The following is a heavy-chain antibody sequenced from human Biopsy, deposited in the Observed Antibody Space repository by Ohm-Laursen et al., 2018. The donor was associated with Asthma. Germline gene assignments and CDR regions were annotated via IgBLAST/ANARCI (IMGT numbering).Heavy chain of an antibody. CDR3: ARAVSSSSYWYFDL. V-gene: IGHV4-39*02. CDR1: GDAMSTRGSY. Sequence: SDTLSLICIVSGDAMSTRGSYWGWIRQSPGKGLEWIGSIYYSGRTYYNPSLESRVTISADTSKNHFSLKVTSVTAADTAVYYCARAVSSSSYWYFDLWGRGDLVTVSS. J-gene: IGHJ2*01. CDR2: IYYSGRT. D-gene: IGHD6-6*01.